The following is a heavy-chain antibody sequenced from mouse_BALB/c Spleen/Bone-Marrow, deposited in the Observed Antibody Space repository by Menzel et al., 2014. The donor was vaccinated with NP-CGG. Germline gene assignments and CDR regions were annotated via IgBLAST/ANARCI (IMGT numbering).Heavy chain of an antibody. J-gene: IGHJ2*01. CDR3: ARREDYDLDY. CDR2: INPGSGGT. Sequence: VQLQQSGAELVRPGTSVKVPCKASGYAFTNYSIEWVKQRPGQGLEWIGVINPGSGGTNYNEKFKGKATLTADKSSSTAYMQLSSLTSDDSAVYFCARREDYDLDYWGQGTTLTVSS. D-gene: IGHD2-4*01. CDR1: GYAFTNYS. V-gene: IGHV1-54*01.